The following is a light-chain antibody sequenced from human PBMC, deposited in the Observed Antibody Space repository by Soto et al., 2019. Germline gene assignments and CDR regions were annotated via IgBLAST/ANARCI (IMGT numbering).Light chain of an antibody. CDR1: QTINKY. CDR2: GAS. Sequence: DIQMTQSPSSLSASVGDRVTITCRASQTINKYLNWYQHKPGKAPALLISGASSLHSGVPTRFSGSGAGTYFTLTISSLQHEDFATYYCQQTYSTPGTFGRGTQVEI. CDR3: QQTYSTPGT. J-gene: IGKJ1*01. V-gene: IGKV1-39*01.